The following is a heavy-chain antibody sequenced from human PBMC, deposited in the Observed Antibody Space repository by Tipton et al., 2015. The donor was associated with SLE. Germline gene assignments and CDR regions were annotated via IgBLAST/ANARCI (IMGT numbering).Heavy chain of an antibody. CDR1: GFTLGDYG. D-gene: IGHD6-6*01. Sequence: GSLRLSCAASGFTLGDYGMHWVRQAPGKGLEWVALISGNGNTKYADSVKGRFTISRDNSKNSMYLQMNSLSTEDTALYYCAKDIGYSSSSLLEYWGRGTLVAVSS. CDR3: AKDIGYSSSSLLEY. V-gene: IGHV3-43*02. CDR2: ISGNGNT. J-gene: IGHJ4*02.